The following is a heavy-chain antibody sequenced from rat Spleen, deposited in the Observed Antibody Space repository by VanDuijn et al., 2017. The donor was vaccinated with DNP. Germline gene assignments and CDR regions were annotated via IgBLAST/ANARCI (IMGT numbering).Heavy chain of an antibody. Sequence: EVQLQESGSGLVKPSQSLSLTCSVTGYSITSNYWGWIRKFPGNKMEYIGHISYSGNTNYNPSLKSRISITRNTSKNRFFLHLNSVTTEDTATYYCARWTRYFDYWGQGVMVTVSS. J-gene: IGHJ2*01. D-gene: IGHD1-7*01. CDR2: ISYSGNT. CDR1: GYSITSNY. CDR3: ARWTRYFDY. V-gene: IGHV3-1*01.